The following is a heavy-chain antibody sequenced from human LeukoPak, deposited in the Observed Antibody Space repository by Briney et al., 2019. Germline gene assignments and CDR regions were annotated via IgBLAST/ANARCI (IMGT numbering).Heavy chain of an antibody. D-gene: IGHD3-10*01. CDR3: AREGGLMVRGVLRYGMDV. Sequence: PSETLSLTCTVSGGSISGGSYYWSWIRQPAGKGLEWIGRIYTSGSTNYNPSLKSRVTTSVDTSKNQFSLKLSSVTAADTAVYYCAREGGLMVRGVLRYGMDVWGQGTTVTVSS. V-gene: IGHV4-61*02. J-gene: IGHJ6*02. CDR1: GGSISGGSYY. CDR2: IYTSGST.